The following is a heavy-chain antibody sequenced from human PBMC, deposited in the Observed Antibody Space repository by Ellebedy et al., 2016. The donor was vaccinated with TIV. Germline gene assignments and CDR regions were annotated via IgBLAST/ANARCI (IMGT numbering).Heavy chain of an antibody. CDR1: GFTFSSYA. D-gene: IGHD6-13*01. V-gene: IGHV3-30*04. Sequence: GESLKISCAASGFTFSSYAMHWVRQASGKGLEWVAVLSYDGSYKKYADSVKGRFTISRDNSKNTLDLQMNSLRAEDTAVYYCARDRGDSSDWYLAFDYWGQGTLVPVSS. J-gene: IGHJ4*02. CDR2: LSYDGSYK. CDR3: ARDRGDSSDWYLAFDY.